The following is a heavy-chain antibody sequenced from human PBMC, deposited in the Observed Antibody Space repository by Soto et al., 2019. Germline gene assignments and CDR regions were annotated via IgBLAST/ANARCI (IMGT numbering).Heavy chain of an antibody. CDR2: IYHSGST. CDR1: GGSISSSNW. D-gene: IGHD3-3*01. Sequence: QVQLQESGPGLVKPSGTLSLTCAVSGGSISSSNWWSWVRQPPGKGLEWIGEIYHSGSTNYNPSLQSRVTISVDKSKTQFSLKLSSVTAADAAVDYCARLGDFWSGMGDWFDPWGQGTLVTVSS. V-gene: IGHV4-4*02. CDR3: ARLGDFWSGMGDWFDP. J-gene: IGHJ5*02.